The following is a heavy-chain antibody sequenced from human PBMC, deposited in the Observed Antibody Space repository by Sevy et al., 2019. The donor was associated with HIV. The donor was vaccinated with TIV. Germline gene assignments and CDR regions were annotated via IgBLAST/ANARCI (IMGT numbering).Heavy chain of an antibody. J-gene: IGHJ6*02. CDR1: GGSISSSSYY. CDR3: ARGYYDSSGYYGSWLYYYYGMDV. Sequence: SETLSLTCTVSGGSISSSSYYWGWIRQPPGKGLEWIGSIYYSGSTYYNPSLKSRVTISVDTSKNQFSLKLSSVTAADTAVYYCARGYYDSSGYYGSWLYYYYGMDVWGQRTTVTVSS. V-gene: IGHV4-39*01. D-gene: IGHD3-22*01. CDR2: IYYSGST.